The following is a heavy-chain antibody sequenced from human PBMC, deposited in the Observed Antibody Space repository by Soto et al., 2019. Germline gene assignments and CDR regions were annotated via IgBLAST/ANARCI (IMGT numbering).Heavy chain of an antibody. V-gene: IGHV1-69*01. D-gene: IGHD4-17*01. J-gene: IGHJ6*02. CDR3: ARGGYGGISVLGYYYGMDV. Sequence: QVQLVQSGAEVKKPGSSVKVSCKASGGTFSSYAISWVRQAPGQGLEWMGGIIPIFGTANYAQKFQGRVTITADESTSTAYMELSSLRSEDTAVYYGARGGYGGISVLGYYYGMDVWGQGTTVTVSS. CDR2: IIPIFGTA. CDR1: GGTFSSYA.